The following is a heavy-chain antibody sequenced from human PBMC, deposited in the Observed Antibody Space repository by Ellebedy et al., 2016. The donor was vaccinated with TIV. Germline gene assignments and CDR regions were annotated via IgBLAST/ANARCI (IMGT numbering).Heavy chain of an antibody. J-gene: IGHJ4*01. CDR1: GFSSSNYS. D-gene: IGHD6-19*01. CDR2: IKKDGSET. CDR3: ARDQWLGRAYYFDY. Sequence: GGSLRLSCAASGFSSSNYSTSCVSQAPGKGLGWVANIKKDGSETYYVDSVKGRFSISRDNAKKSLYLQMNSLRDEDTAQYYCARDQWLGRAYYFDYWGQGTLVTVSS. V-gene: IGHV3-7*01.